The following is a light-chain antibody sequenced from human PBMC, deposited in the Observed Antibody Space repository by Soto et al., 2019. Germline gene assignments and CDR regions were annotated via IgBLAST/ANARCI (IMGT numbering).Light chain of an antibody. Sequence: EILLTQSPGTLSLSPGESATLSCRASQSLDSNYLAWYQQKPGQAPRLLIDGGSSRATGIPDRFTGGGSGTDFTLTISRLEPEDFAIYFCQQYGSSPLSTFGRGTKLEI. J-gene: IGKJ2*01. CDR1: QSLDSNY. CDR2: GGS. CDR3: QQYGSSPLST. V-gene: IGKV3-20*01.